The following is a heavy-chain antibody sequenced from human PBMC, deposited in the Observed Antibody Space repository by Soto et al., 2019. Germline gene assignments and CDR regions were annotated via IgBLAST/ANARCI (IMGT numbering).Heavy chain of an antibody. CDR1: GYTFTSCA. CDR2: INAGNGNT. CDR3: ATRATEDIVVVPAAMKDDY. Sequence: ASVRVSCKASGYTFTSCAMHWVRQAPGQRLEWMGWINAGNGNTKYSQKFQGRVTITRDTSASTAYMELSSLRSEDTAVYYCATRATEDIVVVPAAMKDDYWGQGTLVTVSS. V-gene: IGHV1-3*01. D-gene: IGHD2-2*01. J-gene: IGHJ4*02.